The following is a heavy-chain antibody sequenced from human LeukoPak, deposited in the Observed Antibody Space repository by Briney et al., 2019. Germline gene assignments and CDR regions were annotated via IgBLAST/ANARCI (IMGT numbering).Heavy chain of an antibody. V-gene: IGHV3-74*01. D-gene: IGHD2-2*01. Sequence: GGSLRLSCAASGFTFSSCWMHWVRQGPGKGLVWVSRISSDGSSTNYADSVRGRFTISRDNAENTLYLQMNSLRVEDTAVYYCARRVVVAAAPYYFDYWGQGTLVTVSS. J-gene: IGHJ4*02. CDR3: ARRVVVAAAPYYFDY. CDR1: GFTFSSCW. CDR2: ISSDGSST.